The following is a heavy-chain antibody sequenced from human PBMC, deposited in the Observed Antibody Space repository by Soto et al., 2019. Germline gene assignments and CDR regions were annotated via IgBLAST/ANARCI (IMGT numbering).Heavy chain of an antibody. V-gene: IGHV1-18*01. D-gene: IGHD5-18*01. Sequence: ASVKVSCKASGYTFTSYGISWVRQAPVQGLEWMGWINAYNGNTNYAQKLQGRVTMTTDTSTSAAYMELRSLRSDDTAVYYCARDVGYGLIDYSAQGILVTGSS. J-gene: IGHJ4*02. CDR1: GYTFTSYG. CDR3: ARDVGYGLIDY. CDR2: INAYNGNT.